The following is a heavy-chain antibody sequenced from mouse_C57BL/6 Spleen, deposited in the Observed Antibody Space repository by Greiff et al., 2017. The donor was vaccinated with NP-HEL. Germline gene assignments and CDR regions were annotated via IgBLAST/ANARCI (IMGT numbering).Heavy chain of an antibody. Sequence: VKLQESGPELVKPGASVKISCKASGYAFSSSWMNWVKQRPGKGLEWIGRIYPGDGDTNYNGKFKGKATLTADKSSSTAYMQLSSLTSEDSAVYFCARISITTVVATDAYWGQGTLVTVSA. CDR3: ARISITTVVATDAY. CDR1: GYAFSSSW. D-gene: IGHD1-1*01. J-gene: IGHJ3*01. CDR2: IYPGDGDT. V-gene: IGHV1-82*01.